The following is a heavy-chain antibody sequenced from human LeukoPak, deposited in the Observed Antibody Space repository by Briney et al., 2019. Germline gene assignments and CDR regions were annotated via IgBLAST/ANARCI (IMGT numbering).Heavy chain of an antibody. CDR1: GGSISTNNYY. CDR2: ISFSGAT. Sequence: PSETLSLTCTVSGGSISTNNYYWGWIRQPPGKGLEWIGTISFSGATYYNPSLKSRVTISVDTSKNQFSLKLSSVTAADTAVHHCAGRDSSGYYHYWGQGTLVTVSS. V-gene: IGHV4-39*01. J-gene: IGHJ4*02. CDR3: AGRDSSGYYHY. D-gene: IGHD3-22*01.